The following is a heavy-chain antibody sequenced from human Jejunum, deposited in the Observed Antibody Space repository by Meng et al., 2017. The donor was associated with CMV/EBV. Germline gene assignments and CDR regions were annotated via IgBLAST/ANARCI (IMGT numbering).Heavy chain of an antibody. V-gene: IGHV3-74*01. D-gene: IGHD3-10*01. CDR1: GFTFSNYW. Sequence: GFTFSNYWMNWVRQAPGKGLVWVSRIKTDGSSTSYADSVKGRFTISRDNAKNTLYLQMNSLRVEDTAVYYCLRGGAGSTYGQFDYWGQGTGVTVSS. CDR3: LRGGAGSTYGQFDY. J-gene: IGHJ4*02. CDR2: IKTDGSST.